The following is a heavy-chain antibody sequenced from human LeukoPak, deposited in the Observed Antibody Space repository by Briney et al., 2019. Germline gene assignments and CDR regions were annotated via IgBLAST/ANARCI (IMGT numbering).Heavy chain of an antibody. V-gene: IGHV4-39*01. J-gene: IGHJ4*02. CDR3: ARHKGIILEWFPYYFDY. Sequence: PSETLSLTCIVSGGSISSTSYYWGWIRQSPGKGLEWIGSFYYSGSTYYNPSLKSRVTISVDTSKNQFSLKLSSVTAADTAVYYCARHKGIILEWFPYYFDYWGQGTLVTVSS. D-gene: IGHD3-3*01. CDR1: GGSISSTSYY. CDR2: FYYSGST.